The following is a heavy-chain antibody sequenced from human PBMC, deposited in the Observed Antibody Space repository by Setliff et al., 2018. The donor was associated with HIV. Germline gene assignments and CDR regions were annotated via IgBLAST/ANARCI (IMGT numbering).Heavy chain of an antibody. Sequence: VASVKVSCKASGYTFIDYNIHWVQQAPGKGLEWMGRVDPEDGETIYAEKFRGRVTITADTSTDTAYLKLSSLRSEDTAVCYCATDACTIDACYSSGGPWGQGALVTVSS. CDR1: GYTFIDYN. V-gene: IGHV1-69-2*01. CDR2: VDPEDGET. CDR3: ATDACTIDACYSSGGP. J-gene: IGHJ5*02. D-gene: IGHD2-15*01.